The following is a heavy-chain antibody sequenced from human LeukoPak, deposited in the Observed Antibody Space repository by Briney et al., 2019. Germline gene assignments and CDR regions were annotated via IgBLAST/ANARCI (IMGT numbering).Heavy chain of an antibody. CDR2: TYYRSKWYN. CDR1: GDSVSSKSAT. Sequence: SQTLSLTCAISGDSVSSKSATWSWIRQSPSRGLEWLGRTYYRSKWYNDYAESVRSRITINPDTSKNQFSLQLNSVTPEDTAVYYCAGGPAGTGWFDPWGQGTLVTVSS. J-gene: IGHJ5*02. V-gene: IGHV6-1*01. CDR3: AGGPAGTGWFDP. D-gene: IGHD6-13*01.